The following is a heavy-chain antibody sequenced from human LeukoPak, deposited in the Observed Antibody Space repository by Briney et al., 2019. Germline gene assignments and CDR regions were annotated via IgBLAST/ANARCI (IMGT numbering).Heavy chain of an antibody. Sequence: GGSLRLSCAASGFTFSSYWLTWVRQAPGKGLEWVAHIKQDGSEKNYVDSVKGRFTISRDNAKNSLLLQMDGLRAEDTAVYYCARDKMTGDSYFDYWGQGILVTVSS. CDR1: GFTFSSYW. V-gene: IGHV3-7*01. D-gene: IGHD7-27*01. J-gene: IGHJ4*02. CDR2: IKQDGSEK. CDR3: ARDKMTGDSYFDY.